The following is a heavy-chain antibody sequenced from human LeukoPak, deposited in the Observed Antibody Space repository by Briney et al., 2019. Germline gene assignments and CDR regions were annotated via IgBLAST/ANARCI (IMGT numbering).Heavy chain of an antibody. J-gene: IGHJ4*02. CDR2: INAGNGNT. CDR1: GYTFTSYA. D-gene: IGHD6-19*01. Sequence: ASVKVSCKASGYTFTSYAMHWVRLAPEQRLEWMGWINAGNGNTKYSQKFQGRVTITRDTSASTAYMELSSLRSEDTAVYYCARVAYSSGWYFFDYWGQGTLVTVSS. CDR3: ARVAYSSGWYFFDY. V-gene: IGHV1-3*01.